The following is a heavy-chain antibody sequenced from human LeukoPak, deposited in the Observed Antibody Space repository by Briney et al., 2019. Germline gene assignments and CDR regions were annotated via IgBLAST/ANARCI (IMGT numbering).Heavy chain of an antibody. V-gene: IGHV1-69*05. CDR3: ARAGVPAHDAFDI. J-gene: IGHJ3*02. D-gene: IGHD2-2*01. CDR1: GGTFSSYA. CDR2: IIPIFGTA. Sequence: SVKVSCKASGGTFSSYAISWVRQAPGQGLEWMGGIIPIFGTANYAQKFQGRVTITTDESTSTAYMELSSLRSEDTAVYYCARAGVPAHDAFDIWGQGTMVTVSS.